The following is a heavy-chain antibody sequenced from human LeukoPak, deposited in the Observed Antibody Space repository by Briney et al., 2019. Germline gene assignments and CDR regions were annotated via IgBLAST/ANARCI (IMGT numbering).Heavy chain of an antibody. CDR2: IYYSGST. D-gene: IGHD6-19*01. J-gene: IGHJ4*02. CDR1: GGSISSYY. CDR3: ARVTYSSGWKIYYFDY. Sequence: SETLSLTCSVSGGSISSYYWGWIRQPPGKGLEWIGSIYYSGSTYYNPSLKSRVTISVDTSRNQFSLKLSSVTAADTAVYYCARVTYSSGWKIYYFDYWGQGTLVTVSS. V-gene: IGHV4-39*07.